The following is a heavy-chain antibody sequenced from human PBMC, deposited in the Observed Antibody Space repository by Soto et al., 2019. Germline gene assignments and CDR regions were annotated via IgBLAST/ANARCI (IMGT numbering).Heavy chain of an antibody. CDR3: ARSSPIAVAGTGWFDP. CDR1: GYTFTSYA. CDR2: INAGNGNT. Sequence: KVSCKASGYTFTSYAMHWVRQAPGQRLEWMGWINAGNGNTKYSQKFQGRVTITRDTSASTAYMELSSLRSEDTAVYYCARSSPIAVAGTGWFDPWGQGTLVTVSS. D-gene: IGHD6-19*01. J-gene: IGHJ5*02. V-gene: IGHV1-3*01.